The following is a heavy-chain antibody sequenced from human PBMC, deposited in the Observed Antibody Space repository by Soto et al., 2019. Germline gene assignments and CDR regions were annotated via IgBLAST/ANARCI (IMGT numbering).Heavy chain of an antibody. J-gene: IGHJ6*02. D-gene: IGHD6-19*01. CDR1: GFTFISYA. CDR3: AKVEQWLAKYYYGMDV. V-gene: IGHV3-23*01. Sequence: PGGSLRLSCAASGFTFISYAMSWVLQAPWKGLEWVSAISGSGGSTYYADSVKGRFTISRDNSKNTLYLQMNSLRAEDTAVYYCAKVEQWLAKYYYGMDVWGQGTTVTVSS. CDR2: ISGSGGST.